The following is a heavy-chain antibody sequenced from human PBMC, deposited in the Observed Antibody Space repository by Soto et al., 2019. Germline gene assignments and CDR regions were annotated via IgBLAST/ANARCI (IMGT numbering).Heavy chain of an antibody. CDR2: IWYDGSNK. V-gene: IGHV3-33*01. J-gene: IGHJ3*02. Sequence: PGGSLRLSCAASGFTFSSYGMHWVRQAPGKGLEWVAVIWYDGSNKYYADSVKGRFTISGDNSKNTLYLQMNSLRAEDTAVYYCARGSPAGAFDIWGQGTMVTVSS. D-gene: IGHD6-25*01. CDR1: GFTFSSYG. CDR3: ARGSPAGAFDI.